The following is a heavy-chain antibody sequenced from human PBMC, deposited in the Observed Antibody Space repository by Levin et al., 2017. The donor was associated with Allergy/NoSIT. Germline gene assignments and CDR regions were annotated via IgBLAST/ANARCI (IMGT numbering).Heavy chain of an antibody. J-gene: IGHJ6*03. CDR1: GFTFSSYG. CDR2: IWYDGSNK. D-gene: IGHD3-16*01. V-gene: IGHV3-33*01. Sequence: GGSLRLSCAASGFTFSSYGMHWVRQAPGKGLEWVAVIWYDGSNKYYADSVKGRFTISRDNSKNTLYLQMNSLRAEDTAVYYCTRPWGGRYYYMDVWGKGTTVTVSS. CDR3: TRPWGGRYYYMDV.